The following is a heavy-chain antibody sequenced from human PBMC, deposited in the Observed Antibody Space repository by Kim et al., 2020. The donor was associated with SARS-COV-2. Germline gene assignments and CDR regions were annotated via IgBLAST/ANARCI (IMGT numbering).Heavy chain of an antibody. CDR1: GFTFSSYG. J-gene: IGHJ4*02. Sequence: GGSLRLSCAASGFTFSSYGMHWVRQAPGKGLEWVAVISYDGSNKYYADSVKGRFTISRDNSKNTLYLQMNSLRAEDTAVYYCARIPLNWNDGYFDYWGQGTLVTVSS. D-gene: IGHD1-20*01. CDR2: ISYDGSNK. V-gene: IGHV3-33*05. CDR3: ARIPLNWNDGYFDY.